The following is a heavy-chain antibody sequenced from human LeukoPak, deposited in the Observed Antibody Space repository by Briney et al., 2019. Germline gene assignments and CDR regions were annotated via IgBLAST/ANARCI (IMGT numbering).Heavy chain of an antibody. J-gene: IGHJ4*02. CDR1: GFTFSSYE. D-gene: IGHD2-15*01. CDR3: ARNGLYSGFFDS. V-gene: IGHV3-48*03. CDR2: ISSSGSTI. Sequence: SGGSLRLSCAASGFTFSSYEMNWVRQAPGKGLEWVSYISSSGSTIYYADSVKGRFTISRDTAKNSLYLQMNSLRAEDTAVYYCARNGLYSGFFDSWGQGTLVTVSS.